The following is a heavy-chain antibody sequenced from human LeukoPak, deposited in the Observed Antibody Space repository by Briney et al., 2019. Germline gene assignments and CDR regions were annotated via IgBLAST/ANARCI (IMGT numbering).Heavy chain of an antibody. CDR3: ARGGDDSSGYLDY. J-gene: IGHJ4*02. V-gene: IGHV1-2*02. Sequence: ASVKVSCKASGYTFTEYFMHWVRQAPGQGLEWMGWINPSSGDTNYAQKFQGRVTMTRDTSTSTVYMELSSLRSEDTAVYYCARGGDDSSGYLDYWGQGTQVTVSS. CDR1: GYTFTEYF. CDR2: INPSSGDT. D-gene: IGHD3-22*01.